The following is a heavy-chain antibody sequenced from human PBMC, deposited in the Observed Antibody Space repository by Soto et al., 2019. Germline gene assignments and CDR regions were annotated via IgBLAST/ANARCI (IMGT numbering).Heavy chain of an antibody. CDR3: ARGLGSRAVAGTVPFDP. D-gene: IGHD6-19*01. Sequence: SETLSLTCAVYGGSFSGYYWSWIRQPPGKGLKRIGEINHSGNTNYNPSLKSRVTISVDTSKNQFSLKLSSVTAADTAVYYCARGLGSRAVAGTVPFDPWGQGTLVTVSS. CDR2: INHSGNT. J-gene: IGHJ5*02. V-gene: IGHV4-34*01. CDR1: GGSFSGYY.